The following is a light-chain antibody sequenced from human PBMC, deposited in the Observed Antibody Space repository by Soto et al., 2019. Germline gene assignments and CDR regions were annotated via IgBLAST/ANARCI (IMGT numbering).Light chain of an antibody. CDR2: DAS. CDR1: QSVSSY. V-gene: IGKV3-11*01. Sequence: EIVLTQSPATLSLSPGERATLSCRASQSVSSYLAWYQQKPGQDPRLLIYDASNRATGIPARFSGSGSGTDFTLTISSLEPEDFAVYYCQQRSSNWPPVTFGQGTRLEIK. CDR3: QQRSSNWPPVT. J-gene: IGKJ5*01.